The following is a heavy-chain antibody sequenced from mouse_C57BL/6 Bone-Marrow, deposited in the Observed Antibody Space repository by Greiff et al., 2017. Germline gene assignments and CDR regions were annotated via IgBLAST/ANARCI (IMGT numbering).Heavy chain of an antibody. D-gene: IGHD1-1*01. V-gene: IGHV1-61*01. CDR3: ASSSYDAMDY. J-gene: IGHJ4*01. Sequence: QVQLKQPGAELVRPGSSVKLSCKASGYTFTSYWMDWVKQRPGQGLEWIGNIYPSDSETHYNQKFKDKATLTVDKSSSTAYMQLSSLTSEDSAVYYCASSSYDAMDYWGQGTSVTVS. CDR2: IYPSDSET. CDR1: GYTFTSYW.